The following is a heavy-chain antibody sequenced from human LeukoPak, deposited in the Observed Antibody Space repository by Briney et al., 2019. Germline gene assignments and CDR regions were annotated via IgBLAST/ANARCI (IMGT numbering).Heavy chain of an antibody. D-gene: IGHD2-2*01. V-gene: IGHV4-59*01. CDR2: IYYSGST. Sequence: PSETQSLTCTVSGGSISSYYWSWIRQPPGKGLEWIGYIYYSGSTNYNPSLKSRVTISVHTSKNQFSLKLSSVTAADTAVYYCARAYCSSTSCSVGAFDIWGQGTMVTVSS. CDR1: GGSISSYY. J-gene: IGHJ3*02. CDR3: ARAYCSSTSCSVGAFDI.